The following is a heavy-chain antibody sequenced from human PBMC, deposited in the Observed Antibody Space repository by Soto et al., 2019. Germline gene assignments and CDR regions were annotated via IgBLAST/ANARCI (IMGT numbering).Heavy chain of an antibody. CDR3: ARHYYDSSGYYYFDY. D-gene: IGHD3-22*01. V-gene: IGHV3-7*05. Sequence: GGSLRLSCAASGFTFSSYWMSWVRQAPGKGLEWVANIKQDGSEKYYVDSVKGRFTISRDNAKNSLYLQMNSLRAEDTAVYYCARHYYDSSGYYYFDYWGQGTLVTVSS. CDR1: GFTFSSYW. J-gene: IGHJ4*02. CDR2: IKQDGSEK.